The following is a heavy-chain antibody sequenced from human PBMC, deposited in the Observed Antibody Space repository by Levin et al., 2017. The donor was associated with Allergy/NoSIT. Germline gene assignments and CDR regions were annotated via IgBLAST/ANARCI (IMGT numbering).Heavy chain of an antibody. CDR3: AKVPVYSGSYYGAFDI. V-gene: IGHV3-23*01. Sequence: GGSLRLSCAASGFTFSSYAMSWVRQAPGKGLEWVSAISGNGDSTYYADSVKGRFTISRDNSKNTLYLQMNSLRVEDTAVYYCAKVPVYSGSYYGAFDIWGQGTMVTVSS. CDR1: GFTFSSYA. CDR2: ISGNGDST. J-gene: IGHJ3*02. D-gene: IGHD1-26*01.